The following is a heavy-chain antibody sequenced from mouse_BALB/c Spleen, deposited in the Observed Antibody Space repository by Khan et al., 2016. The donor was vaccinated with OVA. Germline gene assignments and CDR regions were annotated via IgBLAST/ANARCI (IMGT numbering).Heavy chain of an antibody. V-gene: IGHV2-6-1*01. D-gene: IGHD2-10*01. J-gene: IGHJ4*01. CDR1: GFSLTSYG. CDR2: IWSDGST. Sequence: QVQLKQSGPGLAAPSQSLSITCTISGFSLTSYGVHWVRQPPEKGLEWLAVIWSDGSTNYNSTLKSRLTITKDNSQSQVFLKMSSLQTDDTAIYFGARQPYYHYNIMDYWGQGTSVTVSS. CDR3: ARQPYYHYNIMDY.